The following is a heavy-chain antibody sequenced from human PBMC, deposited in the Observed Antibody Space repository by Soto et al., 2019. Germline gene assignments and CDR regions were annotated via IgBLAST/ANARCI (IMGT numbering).Heavy chain of an antibody. D-gene: IGHD1-1*01. V-gene: IGHV1-69*06. CDR1: GHTLSELS. J-gene: IGHJ4*02. Sequence: SVKVSCKVSGHTLSELSMHWVRQAPGKGLEWMGGIIPIFGTANYAQKFQGRVTITADKSTSTAYMELSSLRSEDTAVYYCARGLVPRPSTLYYWGQGTLVTVSS. CDR3: ARGLVPRPSTLYY. CDR2: IIPIFGTA.